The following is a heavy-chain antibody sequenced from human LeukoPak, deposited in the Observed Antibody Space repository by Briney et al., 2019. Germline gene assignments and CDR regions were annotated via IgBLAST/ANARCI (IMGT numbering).Heavy chain of an antibody. CDR3: AKVMGATISYHNFDY. V-gene: IGHV1-24*01. CDR2: FDPEDGET. J-gene: IGHJ4*02. Sequence: GASVKVSCKVSGYTLTELSMHWVRQAPGKGLEWMGGFDPEDGETIYAQKFQGRVTMTEDTSTDTAYMELSSLRSEDTAVYYCAKVMGATISYHNFDYWGQGTLVTVSS. CDR1: GYTLTELS. D-gene: IGHD1-26*01.